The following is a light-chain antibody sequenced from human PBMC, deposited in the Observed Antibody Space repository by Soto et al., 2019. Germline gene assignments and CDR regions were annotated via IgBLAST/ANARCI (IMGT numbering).Light chain of an antibody. CDR2: DEN. J-gene: IGLJ2*01. Sequence: QSVLTQPPSVSGAPGQRVTIPCTGTSSNIGAGYDVHWYQQLPGAAPKLLIFDENYRPSGVPDRFSGSKSGTSASLAITGLQAEDEADYYCQSYDSTLSVVVFGGGTKPTVL. V-gene: IGLV1-40*01. CDR3: QSYDSTLSVVV. CDR1: SSNIGAGYD.